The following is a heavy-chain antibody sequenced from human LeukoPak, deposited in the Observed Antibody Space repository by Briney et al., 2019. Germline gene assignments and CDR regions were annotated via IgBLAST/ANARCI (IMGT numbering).Heavy chain of an antibody. CDR2: INHSGST. J-gene: IGHJ6*03. CDR3: ARLYSSSWYNYYYYYYMDV. Sequence: SETLSLTCAVYGGSFSGYYWSWIRQPPGKGLEWIGEINHSGSTNYNPSLKSRVTISVDTSRNQFSLKLSSVTAADTAVYYCARLYSSSWYNYYYYYYMDVWGEGTTVTVSS. D-gene: IGHD6-13*01. V-gene: IGHV4-34*01. CDR1: GGSFSGYY.